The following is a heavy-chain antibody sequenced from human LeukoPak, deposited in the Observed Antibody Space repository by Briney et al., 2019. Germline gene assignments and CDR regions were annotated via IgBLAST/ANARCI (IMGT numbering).Heavy chain of an antibody. Sequence: GGSLRLSCAASGFTFSSYAMSWVRQAPGKGLEWVANIKQDGSEKYYVDSVKGRFTISRDNAKNSLYLQMNSLRAEDTAVYYCARQYCSSTSCYLYYYYMDVWGKGTTVTVSS. J-gene: IGHJ6*03. CDR3: ARQYCSSTSCYLYYYYMDV. CDR2: IKQDGSEK. D-gene: IGHD2-2*01. V-gene: IGHV3-7*01. CDR1: GFTFSSYA.